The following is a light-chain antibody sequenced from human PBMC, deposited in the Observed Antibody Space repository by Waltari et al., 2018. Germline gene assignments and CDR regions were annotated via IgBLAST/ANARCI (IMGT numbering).Light chain of an antibody. J-gene: IGLJ2*01. CDR2: VVY. V-gene: IGLV2-11*01. Sequence: QSALTQPRSVSGSPGQSVTISCPGTNSDVGGYDFVSWYQQYPVKAPNLIIYVVYKRPPGVPDRFSGSKSGNTASLSISGLLNEDEADFYCCSYAGADSSVLFGGGTTLTVL. CDR3: CSYAGADSSVL. CDR1: NSDVGGYDF.